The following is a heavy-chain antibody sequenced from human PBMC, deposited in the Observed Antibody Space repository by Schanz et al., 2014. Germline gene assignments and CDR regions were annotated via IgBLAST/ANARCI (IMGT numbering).Heavy chain of an antibody. J-gene: IGHJ3*02. CDR3: ARRDNYLSAFDI. CDR1: GASISGSSDY. D-gene: IGHD4-4*01. V-gene: IGHV4-39*01. Sequence: QVQLQESGPGLVKPSETLSLTCTVSGASISGSSDYWGWIRQSPGKGLEWIGNIYYTGTTYYNPSLKSRVPIPVETPKTRVSLKLPSVTAADTAVFYCARRDNYLSAFDIWGQGTMVTVSS. CDR2: IYYTGTT.